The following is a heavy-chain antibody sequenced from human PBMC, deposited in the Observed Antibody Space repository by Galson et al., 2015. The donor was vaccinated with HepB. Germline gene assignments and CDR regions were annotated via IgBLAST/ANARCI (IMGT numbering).Heavy chain of an antibody. CDR2: IYPGDSDT. CDR1: GYSFTSYW. J-gene: IGHJ6*02. Sequence: QSGAEVKKPGESLKISCKGSGYSFTSYWIGWVRQMPGKGLEWMGIIYPGDSDTRYSPSFQGQVTISADKSISTAYLQWSSLKASDTAMYYCARLEIYCSSTSCYNYGMDVWGQGTTVTVSS. V-gene: IGHV5-51*03. CDR3: ARLEIYCSSTSCYNYGMDV. D-gene: IGHD2-2*02.